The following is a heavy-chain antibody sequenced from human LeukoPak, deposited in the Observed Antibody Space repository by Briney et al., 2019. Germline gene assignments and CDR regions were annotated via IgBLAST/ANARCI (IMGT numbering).Heavy chain of an antibody. D-gene: IGHD3-22*01. CDR2: ISSDNTTA. V-gene: IGHV3-11*01. J-gene: IGHJ4*02. Sequence: PGGSLRLPCVVSGFTFSDYYMSWIRQAPGKGLEWVSYISSDNTTAYYADSVKGRFTVSRDNAKDSLYLQMNSLKTEDTAVFYCTKSHYDTSGYPVDWGQGTLVTVSS. CDR3: TKSHYDTSGYPVD. CDR1: GFTFSDYY.